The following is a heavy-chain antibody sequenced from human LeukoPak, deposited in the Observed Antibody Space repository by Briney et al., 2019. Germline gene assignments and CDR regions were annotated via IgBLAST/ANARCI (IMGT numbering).Heavy chain of an antibody. CDR3: ARVYGIAAPHFDY. D-gene: IGHD6-6*01. CDR1: GYTFTGYY. V-gene: IGHV1-2*02. J-gene: IGHJ4*02. CDR2: INPNSGGT. Sequence: GASVKVSCKASGYTFTGYYMHWVRQAPGQGLEWMGWINPNSGGTNYAQKFQGRVTMTRDTSISTAYMELSRLRSDDTAVYYCARVYGIAAPHFDYWGQGTLVTVSS.